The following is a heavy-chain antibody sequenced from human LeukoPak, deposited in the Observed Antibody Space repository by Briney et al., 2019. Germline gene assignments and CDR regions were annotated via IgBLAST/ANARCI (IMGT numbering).Heavy chain of an antibody. Sequence: GGSLRLSCSASGFTFSSSWMSWVRQAPGKGLEWVANIIQDGSAQYYVDSVKGRFTISRDNADNSLYLQMNSLRAEDTAVYYCAIDLFSCSSTSCYVYWGRGTLLTVSS. J-gene: IGHJ4*02. CDR2: IIQDGSAQ. CDR3: AIDLFSCSSTSCYVY. V-gene: IGHV3-7*01. CDR1: GFTFSSSW. D-gene: IGHD2-2*01.